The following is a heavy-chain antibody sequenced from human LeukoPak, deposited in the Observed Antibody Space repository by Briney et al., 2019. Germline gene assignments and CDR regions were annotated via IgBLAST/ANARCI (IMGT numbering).Heavy chain of an antibody. CDR2: INPNSGGT. Sequence: APVKVSCKASGYTFTGYHMHRVRHPPGQGLEWMGWINPNSGGTNYAQKFQGWVTMTRDTSISTAYMELSRLRSDDTAVYYCAREPNWGAWYFDLWGRGTLVTVSS. J-gene: IGHJ2*01. CDR3: AREPNWGAWYFDL. D-gene: IGHD7-27*01. V-gene: IGHV1-2*04. CDR1: GYTFTGYH.